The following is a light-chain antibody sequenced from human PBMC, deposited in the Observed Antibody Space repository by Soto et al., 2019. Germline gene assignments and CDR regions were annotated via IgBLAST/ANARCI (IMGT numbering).Light chain of an antibody. CDR1: QSVSSSY. V-gene: IGKV3-20*01. CDR3: QQYYNWPRT. CDR2: GAS. Sequence: EIVLTQSPVTLSLSPGERATLSCRASQSVSSSYLAWYQQKPGQAPRLLIYGASSRATGIPDRFSGSGSGTEFTLTISSLQSEDFAVYYCQQYYNWPRTFGQGTKVDIK. J-gene: IGKJ1*01.